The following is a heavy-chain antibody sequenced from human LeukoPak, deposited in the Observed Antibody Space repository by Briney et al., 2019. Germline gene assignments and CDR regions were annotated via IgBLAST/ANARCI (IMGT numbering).Heavy chain of an antibody. CDR2: ISAYNGNT. Sequence: GASVKVSCAASGYTFTSYGISWVRQAPGQGLEWMGWISAYNGNTNYAQKLQGRVTMATDTSTSTAYMELRSLRSDDTAVYYCARDGSGAYHYYYYGMDVWGQGTTVTVSS. CDR3: ARDGSGAYHYYYYGMDV. V-gene: IGHV1-18*01. D-gene: IGHD1-14*01. J-gene: IGHJ6*02. CDR1: GYTFTSYG.